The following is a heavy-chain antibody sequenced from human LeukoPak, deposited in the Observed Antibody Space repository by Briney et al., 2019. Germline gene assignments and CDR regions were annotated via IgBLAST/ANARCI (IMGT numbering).Heavy chain of an antibody. CDR2: IYYSGST. CDR1: GGSVSSDNYY. V-gene: IGHV4-61*01. CDR3: AKGGHSSGWYHDY. D-gene: IGHD6-19*01. J-gene: IGHJ4*02. Sequence: SETLSLTCTVSGGSVSSDNYYWSWIRQPPGRGLEWIGYIYYSGSTNYNPSLKSRVTISVDTSKNQFSLKLSSVTVADTAVYYCAKGGHSSGWYHDYWGQGTLVTVSS.